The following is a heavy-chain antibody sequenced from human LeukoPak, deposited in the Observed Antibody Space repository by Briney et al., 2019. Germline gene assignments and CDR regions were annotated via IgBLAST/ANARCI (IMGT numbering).Heavy chain of an antibody. D-gene: IGHD6-13*01. V-gene: IGHV1-2*02. Sequence: ASVKVSCKASGYTFTGYYMHWVRQAPGQGLEWMGWINPNSGGTNYAQKFQGRVTVTRDTSISTAYMELSRLRSDDTAVYYCAGADIAAAVRSLDYWGQGTLVTVSS. J-gene: IGHJ4*02. CDR2: INPNSGGT. CDR3: AGADIAAAVRSLDY. CDR1: GYTFTGYY.